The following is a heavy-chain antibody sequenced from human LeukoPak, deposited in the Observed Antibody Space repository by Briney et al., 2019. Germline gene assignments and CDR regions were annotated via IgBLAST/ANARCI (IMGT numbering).Heavy chain of an antibody. CDR3: ARDLVVVAANSPFDY. V-gene: IGHV1-8*03. Sequence: ASVKVSCKASGYTFTSYDINWVRQATGQGLEWMGWMNPNSGNTGYAQKFQGRVTITRNTSISTAYMELSSLRSEDTAVYYCARDLVVVAANSPFDYWGQGTLVTVSS. J-gene: IGHJ4*02. CDR1: GYTFTSYD. D-gene: IGHD2-15*01. CDR2: MNPNSGNT.